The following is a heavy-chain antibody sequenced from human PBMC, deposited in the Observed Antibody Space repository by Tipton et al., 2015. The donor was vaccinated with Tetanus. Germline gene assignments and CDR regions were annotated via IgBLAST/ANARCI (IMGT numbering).Heavy chain of an antibody. V-gene: IGHV3-48*02. J-gene: IGHJ4*02. Sequence: GSLRLSCAASGFTFGSYAMNWVRQAPGKGLEWISYIGSSSQTIYYADSVKGRFTISRDNAKSSLYLQMRSLRDEDTAMYYCTRTISNDYVAAWGQGTLVTVSS. CDR2: IGSSSQTI. CDR1: GFTFGSYA. CDR3: TRTISNDYVAA. D-gene: IGHD4-17*01.